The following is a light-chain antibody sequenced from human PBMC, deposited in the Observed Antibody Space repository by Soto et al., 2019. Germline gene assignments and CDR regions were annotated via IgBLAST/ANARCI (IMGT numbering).Light chain of an antibody. Sequence: TQSPSTLSASVGDTVTITCRASQNVHNYLAWYQHKPGQAPRLLIYDASNRATGIPARFIGSGSGTDFTLTISSLETEDFAVYYCQQRTNWPLITFGQGTRLEIK. CDR1: QNVHNY. CDR2: DAS. J-gene: IGKJ5*01. V-gene: IGKV3-11*01. CDR3: QQRTNWPLIT.